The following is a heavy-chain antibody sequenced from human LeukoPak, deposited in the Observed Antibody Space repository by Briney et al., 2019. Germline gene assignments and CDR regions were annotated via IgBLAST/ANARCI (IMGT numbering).Heavy chain of an antibody. CDR2: INHSGST. D-gene: IGHD5-24*01. Sequence: SETLSLTCAVYGGSFSGYYWSWIRQPPGKGLEWIGEINHSGSTNYNPSLKSRVTISVDTSKNQFSLKLSSVTAADTAVYYCARARGWLQHHIDYWGQGTLVTVSS. CDR1: GGSFSGYY. CDR3: ARARGWLQHHIDY. V-gene: IGHV4-34*01. J-gene: IGHJ4*02.